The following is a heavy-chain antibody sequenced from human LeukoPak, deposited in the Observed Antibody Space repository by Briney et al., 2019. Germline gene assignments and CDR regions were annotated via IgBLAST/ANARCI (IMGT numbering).Heavy chain of an antibody. J-gene: IGHJ6*03. V-gene: IGHV3-30*02. CDR1: GFTFSNYG. D-gene: IGHD3-10*01. CDR3: AKEGAYFGSGSYIGHYMDV. Sequence: GGSLRLSCAASGFTFSNYGMHWVRQAPGKGLEWVAFIRFDGSNKFYADSVKGRFTISRDNSKKTLSLQMNSLRAEDAAVYYCAKEGAYFGSGSYIGHYMDVWGKGTTVTVSS. CDR2: IRFDGSNK.